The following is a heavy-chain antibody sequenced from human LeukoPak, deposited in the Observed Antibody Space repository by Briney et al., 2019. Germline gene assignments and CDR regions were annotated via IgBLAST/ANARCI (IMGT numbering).Heavy chain of an antibody. CDR1: GGNFRNYG. J-gene: IGHJ4*02. V-gene: IGHV1-8*02. CDR2: MNPNSGNT. CDR3: AVDILTQK. Sequence: ASVKVSCKASGGNFRNYGFHWVRQATGQGLEWMGWMNPNSGNTGYAQKFQGRVTMTRNTSISTAYMELSSLRSEDTAVYYCAVDILTQKWGQGTLVTVSS. D-gene: IGHD5-12*01.